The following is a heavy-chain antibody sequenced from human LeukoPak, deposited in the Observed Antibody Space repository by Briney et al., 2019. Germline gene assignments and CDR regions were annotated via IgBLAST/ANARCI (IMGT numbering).Heavy chain of an antibody. D-gene: IGHD3-22*01. CDR1: GGSFSGYY. Sequence: PSETLSLTCAVYGGSFSGYYWSWIRQPPGKGLEWIGEINHSGSTNYNPSLKSRVTISVDTSKNQFSLKLSSVTAADTAVYYCAREGDYYDSSGYYYVSSQTSKTHNWFDPWGQGTLVTVSS. V-gene: IGHV4-34*01. CDR3: AREGDYYDSSGYYYVSSQTSKTHNWFDP. J-gene: IGHJ5*02. CDR2: INHSGST.